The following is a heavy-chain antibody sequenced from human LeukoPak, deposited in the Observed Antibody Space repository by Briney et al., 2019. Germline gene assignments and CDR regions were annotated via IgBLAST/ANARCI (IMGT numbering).Heavy chain of an antibody. CDR2: IHHSGST. Sequence: PETLSLTCTVSGGSIRSYYWRWVRQPPGKGVEWIGNIHHSGSTNYHSSLMSRVTMSIDTSKNLFSLNLSSVTAADTAVYYCAGWVWTVSRVEYFENWGQGTLVTVSS. V-gene: IGHV4-59*01. CDR1: GGSIRSYY. CDR3: AGWVWTVSRVEYFEN. D-gene: IGHD3/OR15-3a*01. J-gene: IGHJ1*01.